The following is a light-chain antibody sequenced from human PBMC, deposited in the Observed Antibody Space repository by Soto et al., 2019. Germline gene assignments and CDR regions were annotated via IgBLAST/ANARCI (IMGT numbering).Light chain of an antibody. CDR2: GAS. V-gene: IGKV3-15*01. CDR1: QSVSSN. Sequence: EIVMTQSPATLSVSPGERATLSCRASQSVSSNLAWYQQKPGQAPRLLIYGASTRATGIPARFSGSGSGTEFTLTISSLQSEDFAVYYCQQYNNWPWGGTFGQGTKVDIK. J-gene: IGKJ1*01. CDR3: QQYNNWPWGGT.